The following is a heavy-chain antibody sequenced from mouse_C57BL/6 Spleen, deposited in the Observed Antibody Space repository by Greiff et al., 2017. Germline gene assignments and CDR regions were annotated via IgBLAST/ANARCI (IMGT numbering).Heavy chain of an antibody. CDR3: ARAPYYYGSSYWYFDV. Sequence: VQLQQPGAELVKPGASVKLSCKASGYTFTSYWLHWVKQRPGQGLEWIGMIHPNSGSTNYNEKFKSKATLTVDKSSSTAYMQLSSLTSEDSAVYSCARAPYYYGSSYWYFDVWGTGTTVTVSS. V-gene: IGHV1-64*01. D-gene: IGHD1-1*01. CDR1: GYTFTSYW. CDR2: IHPNSGST. J-gene: IGHJ1*03.